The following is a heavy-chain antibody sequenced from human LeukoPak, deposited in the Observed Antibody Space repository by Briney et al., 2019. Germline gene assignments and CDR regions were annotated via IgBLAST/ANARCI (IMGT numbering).Heavy chain of an antibody. CDR2: IYYSGST. D-gene: IGHD5-18*01. V-gene: IGHV4-39*07. CDR1: GGSISSSSYY. CDR3: ARGIQLWFPDMEYYFDY. J-gene: IGHJ4*02. Sequence: ETLSLTCTVSGGSISSSSYYWGWIRQPPGKGLEWIGSIYYSGSTYYNPSLKSRVTISVDTSKNQFSLKLSSVTAADTAVYYCARGIQLWFPDMEYYFDYWGQGTLVTVSS.